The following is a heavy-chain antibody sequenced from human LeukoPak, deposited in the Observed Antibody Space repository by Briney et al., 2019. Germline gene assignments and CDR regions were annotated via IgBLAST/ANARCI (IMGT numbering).Heavy chain of an antibody. D-gene: IGHD3-22*01. J-gene: IGHJ1*01. Sequence: PSETLSLTCTVSGGSISSYYWSWIRQPPGKGLEWIGYIYYSGSTNYNPSLKSRVTISVDTSKNQFSLKLSSVTAADTAVYYCARVDYYDSSGYYYEKYFQHWGQGTLVTVSS. CDR3: ARVDYYDSSGYYYEKYFQH. CDR1: GGSISSYY. CDR2: IYYSGST. V-gene: IGHV4-59*01.